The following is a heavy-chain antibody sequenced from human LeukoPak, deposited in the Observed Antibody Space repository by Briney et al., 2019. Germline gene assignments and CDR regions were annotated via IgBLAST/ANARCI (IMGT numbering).Heavy chain of an antibody. J-gene: IGHJ6*02. CDR2: ISCSGGST. CDR1: GFSFSSYA. D-gene: IGHD3-22*01. Sequence: GGALRLSCAASGFSFSSYAMAWVRQAPGKGLEGVSTISCSGGSTHYADSVKGRFTISRDNSKNTLYLQMNSLRAEDTAVYYCAKDPYYYDSSGYGYGMDVWGQGTTVTVSS. V-gene: IGHV3-23*01. CDR3: AKDPYYYDSSGYGYGMDV.